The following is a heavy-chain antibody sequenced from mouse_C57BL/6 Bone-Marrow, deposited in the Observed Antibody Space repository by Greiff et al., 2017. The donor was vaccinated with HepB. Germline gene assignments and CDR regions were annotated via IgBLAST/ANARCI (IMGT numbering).Heavy chain of an antibody. J-gene: IGHJ2*01. CDR1: GYAFSSSW. CDR2: IYPGDGDT. CDR3: ARLGTVVAPDN. Sequence: QVQLKESGPELVKPGASVKISCKASGYAFSSSWMNWVKQRPGKGLEWIGRIYPGDGDTNYNGKFKGKATLTADKSSSTAYMQLSSLTSEDSAVYFCARLGTVVAPDNWGQGTTLTVSS. D-gene: IGHD1-1*01. V-gene: IGHV1-82*01.